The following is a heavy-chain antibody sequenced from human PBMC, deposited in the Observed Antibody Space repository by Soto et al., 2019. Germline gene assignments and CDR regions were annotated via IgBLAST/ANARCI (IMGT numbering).Heavy chain of an antibody. CDR1: GYTFSSYG. CDR2: ISGNTCKT. CDR3: ARVPREIILVGMDV. D-gene: IGHD2-2*01. V-gene: IGHV1-18*04. J-gene: IGHJ6*02. Sequence: QVQLVQSGGEVKKPGASVKVSCKTSGYTFSSYGINWVRQAPGQGLEWMGWISGNTCKTNYAQKLQGRVTITTDTSTSTAYMELRSLRSDDTAVYYCARVPREIILVGMDVWGQGTTVTVSS.